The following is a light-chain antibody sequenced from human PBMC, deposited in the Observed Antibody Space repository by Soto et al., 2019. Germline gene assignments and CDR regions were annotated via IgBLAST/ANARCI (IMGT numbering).Light chain of an antibody. CDR3: ETWDFNTRV. Sequence: QLVLTQSSSASASLGSSVNLTCTLSSGHSSYIIAWHQQQPGKAPRYLMKLEGSGSYNKGSGVPDRFSGSSSGADRYLTISNLHFEDEADYYCETWDFNTRVFGGGTKLTVL. CDR2: LEGSGSY. V-gene: IGLV4-60*02. CDR1: SGHSSYI. J-gene: IGLJ2*01.